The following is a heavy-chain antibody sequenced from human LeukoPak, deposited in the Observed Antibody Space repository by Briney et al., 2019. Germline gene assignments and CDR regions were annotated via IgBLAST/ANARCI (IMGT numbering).Heavy chain of an antibody. V-gene: IGHV1-3*01. Sequence: ASVKVSCKASGYTFTSYAMHWVRQAPGRRLEWMGWINAGNGNTKYSQKFQGRVTITRDTSASTAYMELNSLRSEDTAVYYCARDRIRYYMNWFDPWGQGTLVTVSS. CDR2: INAGNGNT. CDR1: GYTFTSYA. CDR3: ARDRIRYYMNWFDP. J-gene: IGHJ5*02. D-gene: IGHD2-21*01.